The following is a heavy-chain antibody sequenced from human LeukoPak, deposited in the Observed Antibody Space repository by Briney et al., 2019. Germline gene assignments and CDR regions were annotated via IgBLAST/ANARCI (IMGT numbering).Heavy chain of an antibody. CDR1: GFTFSSYW. D-gene: IGHD3-16*02. CDR3: ARGTDDYVWGSYRLFDY. CDR2: IKQDGSEK. J-gene: IGHJ4*02. Sequence: GGSLRLSCAASGFTFSSYWMSWVRQAPGKGLEWVANIKQDGSEKHYVDSVKGRFTISRDNAKNSLYLQMNSLRAEDTAVYYCARGTDDYVWGSYRLFDYWGQGTLVTVSS. V-gene: IGHV3-7*01.